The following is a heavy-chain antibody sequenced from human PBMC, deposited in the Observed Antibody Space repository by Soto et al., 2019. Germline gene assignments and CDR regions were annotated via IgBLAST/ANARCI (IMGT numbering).Heavy chain of an antibody. V-gene: IGHV4-39*01. CDR1: GGSISSSSYY. Sequence: SETLSLTCTVSGGSISSSSYYWGWIRQPPGKGLEWIGSIYYSGSTYYNPSLKSRVTISVDTSKNQFSLKLSSVTAADTAVYYCARSSIAARHMNWFDPWGQGTLVTVSS. J-gene: IGHJ5*02. CDR2: IYYSGST. CDR3: ARSSIAARHMNWFDP. D-gene: IGHD6-6*01.